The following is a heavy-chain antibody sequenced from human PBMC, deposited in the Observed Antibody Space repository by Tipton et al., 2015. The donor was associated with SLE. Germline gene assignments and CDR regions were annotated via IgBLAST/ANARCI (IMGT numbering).Heavy chain of an antibody. V-gene: IGHV4-59*01. J-gene: IGHJ3*01. CDR3: ARMGLCTTTTCNEGAFDV. D-gene: IGHD2-2*01. CDR1: GGSISSYY. CDR2: IYYSGST. Sequence: GLVKPSETLSLTCSVSGGSISSYYWSWIRQPPGKGLEWIGYIYYSGSTNYNPSLKSRVTMSVDTSKSQFSLKLTFVSAADTAIYYCARMGLCTTTTCNEGAFDVWGQGSMVTVSS.